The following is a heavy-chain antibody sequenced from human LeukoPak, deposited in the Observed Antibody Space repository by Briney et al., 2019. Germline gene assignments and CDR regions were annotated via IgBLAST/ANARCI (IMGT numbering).Heavy chain of an antibody. V-gene: IGHV3-21*01. CDR3: ARDYIRDGHPWGFDY. CDR1: GFTFSSYS. J-gene: IGHJ4*02. Sequence: PGGSLRLSCAASGFTFSSYSMNWVRQAPGKGLELVSSISSSSSYIYYADSVKGRFTISRDNAKNSLYLQMNSLRAEDTAVYYCARDYIRDGHPWGFDYWGQGTLVTVSS. D-gene: IGHD5-24*01. CDR2: ISSSSSYI.